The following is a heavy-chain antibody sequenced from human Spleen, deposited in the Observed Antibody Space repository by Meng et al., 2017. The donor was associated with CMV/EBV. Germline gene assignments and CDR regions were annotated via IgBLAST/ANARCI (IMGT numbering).Heavy chain of an antibody. V-gene: IGHV1-46*01. D-gene: IGHD3-10*02. CDR1: RFTFTSNF. CDR3: ARGLGYARGTALGY. J-gene: IGHJ4*02. Sequence: SRFTFTSNFMQWVRQGPRQMLEWMGLINPRDGSTTYTKRFQGRITMTRDTSTGTVYLRLSSLRSEDTAVYYCARGLGYARGTALGYWGQGTLVTVSS. CDR2: INPRDGST.